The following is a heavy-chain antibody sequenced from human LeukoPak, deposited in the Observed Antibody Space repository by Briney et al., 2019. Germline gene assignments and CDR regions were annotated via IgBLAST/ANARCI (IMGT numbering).Heavy chain of an antibody. CDR1: GFTFSNSW. J-gene: IGHJ4*02. CDR2: MNKDGSEK. CDR3: ARGGVSGGFDY. Sequence: PGGSLRLSCATSGFTFSNSWMTWVRQAPGKGLAWVAFMNKDGSEKNCVDSVQGRFTISRDDAKNSLFLQMNSLRAEDTAVYYCARGGVSGGFDYWGEGTLVTVSS. D-gene: IGHD4-23*01. V-gene: IGHV3-7*03.